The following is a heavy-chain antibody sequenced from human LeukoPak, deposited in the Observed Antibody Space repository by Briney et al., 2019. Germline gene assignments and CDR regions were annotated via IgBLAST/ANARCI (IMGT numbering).Heavy chain of an antibody. Sequence: PGGSLRLSCAASGFSFSAYPMNWVRQAPGKRLEYVSAITSDGGSTYYANSVKGRFTISRDNSRNTLYLQMGSLRAEDMAVYYCARDSYYYDHWGQGTLVTVSS. J-gene: IGHJ4*02. CDR2: ITSDGGST. V-gene: IGHV3-64*01. CDR1: GFSFSAYP. CDR3: ARDSYYYDH.